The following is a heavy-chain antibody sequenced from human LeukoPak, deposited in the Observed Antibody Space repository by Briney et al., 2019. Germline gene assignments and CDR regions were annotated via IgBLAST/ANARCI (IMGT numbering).Heavy chain of an antibody. J-gene: IGHJ4*02. D-gene: IGHD3-10*01. V-gene: IGHV3-23*01. CDR3: AKEITMVRGVIIYFDY. CDR1: GFTFSSYA. Sequence: GGSLRLSCAASGFTFSSYAMSWVRQAPGKGLEWVSAISGSGGSTYYADSVKGRFTISRDNSKNTLYLQMNSLRAEDTAVYYCAKEITMVRGVIIYFDYWGQGTLVSVSS. CDR2: ISGSGGST.